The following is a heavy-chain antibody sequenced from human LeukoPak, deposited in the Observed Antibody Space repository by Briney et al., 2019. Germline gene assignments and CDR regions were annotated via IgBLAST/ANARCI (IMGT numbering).Heavy chain of an antibody. CDR2: ISSSSSTI. J-gene: IGHJ6*02. CDR1: GFSFNRHW. CDR3: ARDRSGSYYYGMDV. Sequence: GGSLRLSCAASGFSFNRHWMSWVRQAPGKGLEWVSYISSSSSTIYYADSVKGRFTISRDNAKNSLYLQMNSLRDEDTAVYYCARDRSGSYYYGMDVWGQGTTVTVSS. V-gene: IGHV3-48*02. D-gene: IGHD1-26*01.